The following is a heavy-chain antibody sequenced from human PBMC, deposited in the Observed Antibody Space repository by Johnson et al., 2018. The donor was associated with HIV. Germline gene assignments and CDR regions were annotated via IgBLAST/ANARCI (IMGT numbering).Heavy chain of an antibody. Sequence: VQLVESGGGLVQPGGSLRLSCAASGFTFSSYAMSWVRQAPGKGLEWVSAISGSGGSAGYALSVKGRFTISRDNSKNTLYLQMNNLRVEDTAVYYCARDATPWGGDYVGYAFDLWGQGTVVTVSP. CDR1: GFTFSSYA. J-gene: IGHJ3*01. CDR3: ARDATPWGGDYVGYAFDL. V-gene: IGHV3-23*04. D-gene: IGHD4-17*01. CDR2: ISGSGGSA.